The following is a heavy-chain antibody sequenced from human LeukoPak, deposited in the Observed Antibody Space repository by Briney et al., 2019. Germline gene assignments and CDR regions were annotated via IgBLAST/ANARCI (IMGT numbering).Heavy chain of an antibody. CDR2: IYYSGST. CDR3: ARQAASLRRAFDI. Sequence: SETLSLTCTVSGGSISSYYWSWIRQPPGKGLEWIGYIYYSGSTNYNPSLKSRVTISVDTSKNQFSLKLSSVTAADTAVYYCARQAASLRRAFDIWGQGTMVTVSS. V-gene: IGHV4-59*08. J-gene: IGHJ3*02. CDR1: GGSISSYY. D-gene: IGHD2-15*01.